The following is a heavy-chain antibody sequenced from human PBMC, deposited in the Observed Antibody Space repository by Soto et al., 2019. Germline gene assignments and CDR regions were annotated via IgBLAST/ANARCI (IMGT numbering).Heavy chain of an antibody. CDR3: ARDFEY. Sequence: EVQLVESGGGLVQPGGSLRLSCEASGFTFSTFWMHWVRQAPGKGLVWVSRINSDGSSTYYADSVKGRVTISRDNAKNTLYLHLSSLRPEDTAVYYCARDFEYWGQGTLVTFSS. J-gene: IGHJ4*02. V-gene: IGHV3-74*01. CDR1: GFTFSTFW. CDR2: INSDGSST.